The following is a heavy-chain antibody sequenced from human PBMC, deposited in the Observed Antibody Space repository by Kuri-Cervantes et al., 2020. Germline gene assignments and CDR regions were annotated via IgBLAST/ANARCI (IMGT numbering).Heavy chain of an antibody. CDR1: GFTFDDYG. V-gene: IGHV3-20*04. D-gene: IGHD2-2*01. CDR3: AKGGYCSSTSCYDEYFQH. Sequence: GGSLRLSCAASGFTFDDYGMSWVRQAPGKGLEWVSGINWNGGSTGYADSVKGRFTISRDNSKNSLYLQMNSLRTEDTALYYCAKGGYCSSTSCYDEYFQHWGQGTLVTVS. CDR2: INWNGGST. J-gene: IGHJ1*01.